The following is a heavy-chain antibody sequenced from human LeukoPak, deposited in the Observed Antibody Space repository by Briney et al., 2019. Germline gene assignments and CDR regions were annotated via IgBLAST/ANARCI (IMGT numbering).Heavy chain of an antibody. D-gene: IGHD6-19*01. J-gene: IGHJ4*02. Sequence: SETLSLTCTVSGGSISSSRYYWGWIRQPPGKGLEWIGSIYYSGSTYYNPSLKSRVTISVDTSKNQFSLKLSSVTAADTAVYYCARARYSSGWYPGEFDYWGQGTLVTVSS. CDR3: ARARYSSGWYPGEFDY. V-gene: IGHV4-39*01. CDR1: GGSISSSRYY. CDR2: IYYSGST.